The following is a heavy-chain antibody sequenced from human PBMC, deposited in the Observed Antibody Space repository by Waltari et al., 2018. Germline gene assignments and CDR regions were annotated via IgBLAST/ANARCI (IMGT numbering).Heavy chain of an antibody. V-gene: IGHV1-69*05. CDR1: GGTFSSYA. CDR3: ASGDCSSTSCPRAGDAFDI. CDR2: IIPIFGTA. Sequence: QVQLVQSGAEVKKPGSSVKVSCKASGGTFSSYAISWVQQAPGQGLEWMGGIIPIFGTANYAQKFQGRVTITTDESTSTAYMELSSLRSEDTAVYYCASGDCSSTSCPRAGDAFDIWGQGTMVTVSS. J-gene: IGHJ3*02. D-gene: IGHD2-2*01.